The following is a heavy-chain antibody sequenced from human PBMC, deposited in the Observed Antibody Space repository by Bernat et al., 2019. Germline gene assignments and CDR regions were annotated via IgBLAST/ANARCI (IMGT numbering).Heavy chain of an antibody. CDR2: IKQDGSEK. Sequence: EVQLVESGGGLVQPGGSLRLSCAASGFTFSSYWMSWVRQAPGKGLEWVANIKQDGSEKYFVDSGKGRFTICRDKAKNSLFLKMNRLRAEDTAVYYCAREGWVYEFPPRVYGMDVWGQGTTVTVSS. V-gene: IGHV3-7*01. CDR3: AREGWVYEFPPRVYGMDV. J-gene: IGHJ6*02. CDR1: GFTFSSYW. D-gene: IGHD2/OR15-2a*01.